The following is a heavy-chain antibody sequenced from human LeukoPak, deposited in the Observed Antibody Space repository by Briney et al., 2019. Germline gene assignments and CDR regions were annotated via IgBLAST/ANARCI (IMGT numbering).Heavy chain of an antibody. CDR1: GFTFSTYW. CDR3: ARVLPVASRDY. Sequence: GGSLRLSCAASGFTFSTYWMSWVRQAPGKGLEWVANINQDGSDKFYVDSVKGPFTISRDNAKNSMYLQMSSLRAEDTAIYYCARVLPVASRDYWGQGTLVTVSS. J-gene: IGHJ4*02. D-gene: IGHD2-2*01. CDR2: INQDGSDK. V-gene: IGHV3-7*01.